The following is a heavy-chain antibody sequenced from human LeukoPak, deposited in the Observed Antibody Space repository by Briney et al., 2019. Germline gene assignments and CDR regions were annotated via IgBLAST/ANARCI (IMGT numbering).Heavy chain of an antibody. CDR2: IYDGGST. V-gene: IGHV3-53*01. CDR3: ARDNYILTGYYNAFDI. Sequence: TRGSLRLSCAASGFTVSSNYMNWVRQAPGKGLEWVSVIYDGGSTDYADSVKGRFTISRDNSKSTLYLQMNSLRAEDTAVYYCARDNYILTGYYNAFDIWGQGTLVTVSS. D-gene: IGHD3-9*01. CDR1: GFTVSSNY. J-gene: IGHJ3*02.